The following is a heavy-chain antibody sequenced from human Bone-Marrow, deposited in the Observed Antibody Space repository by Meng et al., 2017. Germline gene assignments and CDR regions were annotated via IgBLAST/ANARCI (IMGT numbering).Heavy chain of an antibody. V-gene: IGHV3-15*01. CDR1: GFTFSNAW. J-gene: IGHJ4*02. CDR2: MKSNVDGGTV. D-gene: IGHD6-13*01. CDR3: TRESIVAAAGINFDY. Sequence: SGAASGFTFSNAWMTWGRQAPGKGLEWIGRMKSNVDGGTVDYAAAVKGRFFISRDDSENTFYLQMNSLKTEDTAVYDCTRESIVAAAGINFDYWGQGTLATVSS.